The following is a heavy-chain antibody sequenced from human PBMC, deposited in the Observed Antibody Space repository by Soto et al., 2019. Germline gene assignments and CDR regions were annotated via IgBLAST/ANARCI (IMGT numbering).Heavy chain of an antibody. D-gene: IGHD6-6*01. V-gene: IGHV3-48*02. CDR2: ISSRSYTI. CDR1: GFTFSTYS. CDR3: ARGGGSSDNGRDV. J-gene: IGHJ6*02. Sequence: EVQLVESGGGLVQPGGSLRLSCAASGFTFSTYSMNWVRQAPGKGLEWVSYISSRSYTIYYVDSVKGRFTISRDKAKNSLYLQMSSLRDEDTPVYYCARGGGSSDNGRDVWGQGTTVTVSS.